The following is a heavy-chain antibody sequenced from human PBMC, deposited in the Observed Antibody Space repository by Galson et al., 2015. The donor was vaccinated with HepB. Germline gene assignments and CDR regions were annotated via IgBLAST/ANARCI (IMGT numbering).Heavy chain of an antibody. Sequence: CAISGDSVSSNSAAWNWIRQSPSRGLEWLGRTYYRSKWYNDYAVSVKSRITINPDTSKNQFSLQLNSVTPEDTAVYYCARSTPTRRIAAPTLFDYWGQGTLVTVSS. J-gene: IGHJ4*02. D-gene: IGHD6-6*01. CDR3: ARSTPTRRIAAPTLFDY. V-gene: IGHV6-1*01. CDR1: GDSVSSNSAA. CDR2: TYYRSKWYN.